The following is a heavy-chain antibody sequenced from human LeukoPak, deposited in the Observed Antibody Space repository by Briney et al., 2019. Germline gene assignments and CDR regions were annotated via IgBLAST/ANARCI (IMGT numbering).Heavy chain of an antibody. D-gene: IGHD2-15*01. V-gene: IGHV3-23*01. CDR2: ISGSGGST. CDR1: GFTFSSYA. J-gene: IGHJ4*02. Sequence: PGGSLRLSCAASGFTFSSYAMSWVRQAPGKGLEWVSAISGSGGSTYYADSVKGRFTISRDNSKNTLSLQMNSLRAEDTAIYYCAKAAGYCSGGTCLDHWGQGTLVTVSS. CDR3: AKAAGYCSGGTCLDH.